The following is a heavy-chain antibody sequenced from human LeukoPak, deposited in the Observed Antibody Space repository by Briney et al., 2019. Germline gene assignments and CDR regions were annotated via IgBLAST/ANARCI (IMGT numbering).Heavy chain of an antibody. Sequence: PGRSLRLSCAASGFTFSSYAMHWVRQAPGKGLEWVAVISYDGSNKYYADSVKGRFTISRDNSKNTLYLQMNSLRAEDTAVYYCARAIAARDRATIEAYFDYWGQGTLVTVSS. CDR2: ISYDGSNK. J-gene: IGHJ4*02. V-gene: IGHV3-30*14. D-gene: IGHD5-24*01. CDR3: ARAIAARDRATIEAYFDY. CDR1: GFTFSSYA.